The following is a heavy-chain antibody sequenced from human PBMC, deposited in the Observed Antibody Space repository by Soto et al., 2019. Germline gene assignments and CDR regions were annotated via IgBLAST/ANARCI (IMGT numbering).Heavy chain of an antibody. D-gene: IGHD5-12*01. J-gene: IGHJ4*02. CDR2: IYHSGST. CDR1: GASISSSNW. Sequence: NPSETLSLTCAVSGASISSSNWWSWVRHPPGKGLEWIGEIYHSGSTNYNPSLKSRVTISVDKSENQFSLKLSSVTAADAAVYYCARVSDGYNFSFDYWGQGTLVTVSS. CDR3: ARVSDGYNFSFDY. V-gene: IGHV4-4*02.